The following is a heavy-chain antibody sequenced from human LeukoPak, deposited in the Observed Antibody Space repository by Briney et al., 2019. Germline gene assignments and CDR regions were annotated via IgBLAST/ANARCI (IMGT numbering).Heavy chain of an antibody. D-gene: IGHD5-18*01. Sequence: GRSLRLSCAASGFTFSSYAMHWVRQAPGKGLEWVAVISYDGSNKYYADSVKGRFTISRDNSKNTLYLQMNSLRAEDTAVYYCARARRSAMVTDYWGQGTLVTVSS. J-gene: IGHJ4*02. CDR2: ISYDGSNK. V-gene: IGHV3-30*14. CDR3: ARARRSAMVTDY. CDR1: GFTFSSYA.